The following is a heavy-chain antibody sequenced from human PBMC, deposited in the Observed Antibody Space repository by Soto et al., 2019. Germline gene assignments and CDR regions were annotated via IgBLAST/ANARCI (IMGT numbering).Heavy chain of an antibody. V-gene: IGHV4-59*12. D-gene: IGHD3-3*01. CDR2: IYYSGST. Sequence: SETLSLTCTVSGGSISSYYWSWIRQPPGKGLEWIGYIYYSGSTNYNPSLKSRVTISVDTSKNQFSLKLSSVTAADTAVYYCARGQVTYYDFWSGYYPAFDIWGQGTMVTVSS. J-gene: IGHJ3*02. CDR1: GGSISSYY. CDR3: ARGQVTYYDFWSGYYPAFDI.